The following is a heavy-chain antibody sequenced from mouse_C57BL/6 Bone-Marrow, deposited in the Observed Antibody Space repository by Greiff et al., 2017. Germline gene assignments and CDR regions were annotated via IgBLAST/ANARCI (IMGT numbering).Heavy chain of an antibody. CDR3: ARDYYGSSPYYAMDY. Sequence: QVQLKQPGAELVMPGASVKLSCKASGYTFTSYWMHWVKQRPGQGLAWIGEIDPSDSYTNYNQKFKGKSTLTVDKSSSTAYMPLSSLTSEDSAVYYCARDYYGSSPYYAMDYWGQGTSVTVSS. CDR1: GYTFTSYW. CDR2: IDPSDSYT. J-gene: IGHJ4*01. D-gene: IGHD1-1*01. V-gene: IGHV1-69*01.